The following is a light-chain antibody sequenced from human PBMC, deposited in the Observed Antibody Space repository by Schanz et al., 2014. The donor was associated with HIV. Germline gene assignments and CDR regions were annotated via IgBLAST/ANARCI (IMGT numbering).Light chain of an antibody. V-gene: IGLV2-11*01. J-gene: IGLJ2*01. CDR1: SGDVGRYDY. CDR3: CSYAGSYTLV. CDR2: DVS. Sequence: QSALTQPASVSGSLGQSITISCTGTSGDVGRYDYVSWYQEHPGKAPKLMIYDVSKRPSGVPDRFSGSKSGNTASLTISGLQAEDEADYYCCSYAGSYTLVFGGGTKLTVL.